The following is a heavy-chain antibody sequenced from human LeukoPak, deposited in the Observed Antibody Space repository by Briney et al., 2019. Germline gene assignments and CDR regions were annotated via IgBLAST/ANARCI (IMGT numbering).Heavy chain of an antibody. CDR3: ARERVMTAIRASLWYFDL. CDR2: IYYSGST. CDR1: GFTFSSYA. J-gene: IGHJ2*01. V-gene: IGHV4-59*01. Sequence: GSLRLSCAASGFTFSSYAMSWVSQAPGKGLEWIGYIYYSGSTNYNPSLKSRVTISVDTSKNQFSLKLSSVTAADTAVYYCARERVMTAIRASLWYFDLWGRGTLVTVSS. D-gene: IGHD2-21*02.